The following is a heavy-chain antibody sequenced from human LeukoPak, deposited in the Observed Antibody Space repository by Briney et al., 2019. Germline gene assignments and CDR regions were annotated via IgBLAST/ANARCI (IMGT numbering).Heavy chain of an antibody. CDR3: ARGKGYCSADSCYFYDF. J-gene: IGHJ4*02. CDR2: IYPGDSDT. V-gene: IGHV5-51*01. CDR1: GYSFTSYW. Sequence: KRGESLKISCKGSGYSFTSYWIGWVRQMPGKGLEWMGIIYPGDSDTRYSPSFQGRVTISADKSISTAYLQWSSLEASDTAMYYCARGKGYCSADSCYFYDFWGQGTLVTVSS. D-gene: IGHD2-15*01.